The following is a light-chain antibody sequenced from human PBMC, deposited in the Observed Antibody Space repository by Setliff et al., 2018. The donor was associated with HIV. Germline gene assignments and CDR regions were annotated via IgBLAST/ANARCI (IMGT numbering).Light chain of an antibody. V-gene: IGLV2-14*03. CDR3: SSYTTISTFA. CDR2: DVN. J-gene: IGLJ1*01. Sequence: QSALTQPASVSGSPGQSITISCTGTSSDVGGYNYVSWYQHHPGKAPKLMIYDVNKRPSGVSNRFSGSKSGNTASLTISGLQAEDEADYYCSSYTTISTFAFGTGTKVTVL. CDR1: SSDVGGYNY.